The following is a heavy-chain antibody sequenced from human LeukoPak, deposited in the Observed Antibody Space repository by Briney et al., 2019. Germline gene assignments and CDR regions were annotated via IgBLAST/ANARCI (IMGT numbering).Heavy chain of an antibody. CDR1: GDSISNNNC. J-gene: IGHJ6*02. V-gene: IGHV4-4*02. CDR2: ICPRGGI. D-gene: IGHD5-18*01. Sequence: SSETLSLTCAVFGDSISNNNCYSWVRQSPGKGLEWIGEICPRGGINYNPSLKTRVIITGDRPKNQFSLNLISVTAADSAVYYCARNGGYDQDVWGQGTTVTVSS. CDR3: ARNGGYDQDV.